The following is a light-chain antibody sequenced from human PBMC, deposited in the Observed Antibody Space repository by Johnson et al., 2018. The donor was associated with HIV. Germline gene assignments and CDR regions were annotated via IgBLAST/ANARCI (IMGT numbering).Light chain of an antibody. CDR2: AKN. V-gene: IGLV1-51*01. CDR3: GTWDSSLSAPYV. Sequence: QSVLTQPPSVSAAPGQKVTISCSGSSYNIGNNYVSWYQQLPGTAPKLLIYAKNKRPSGVPDRFSASKSGTSATLDITGLQTGDEADYYCGTWDSSLSAPYVFGTGTKVTVL. CDR1: SYNIGNNY. J-gene: IGLJ1*01.